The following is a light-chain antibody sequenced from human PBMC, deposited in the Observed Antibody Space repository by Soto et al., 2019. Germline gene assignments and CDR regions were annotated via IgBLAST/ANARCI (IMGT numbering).Light chain of an antibody. Sequence: EIVLTQSPGTLSLSPGERATLSFRASHSVSSNYLAWYQQKPGQAPRLLIYCASSSATSIPDRFSGSGSGTAFTLTISRLEPADFEVYYCQHYSSLPRPFGQGTKVEIK. CDR1: HSVSSNY. J-gene: IGKJ1*01. V-gene: IGKV3-20*01. CDR3: QHYSSLPRP. CDR2: CAS.